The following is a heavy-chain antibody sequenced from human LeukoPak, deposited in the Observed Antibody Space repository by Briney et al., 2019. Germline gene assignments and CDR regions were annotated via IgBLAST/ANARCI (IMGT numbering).Heavy chain of an antibody. CDR2: ISGSGGST. CDR1: GFTFSSYA. V-gene: IGHV3-23*01. CDR3: AKTLDYYGSGSYYNVYYFQH. D-gene: IGHD3-10*01. J-gene: IGHJ1*01. Sequence: GGSLRLSCAASGFTFSSYAMSWVRQAPGKGLEWVSAISGSGGSTYYADSVKGRFTISRDNSKNTLYLQMNSLRAEDTAVYYCAKTLDYYGSGSYYNVYYFQHWGQGTLVTVSS.